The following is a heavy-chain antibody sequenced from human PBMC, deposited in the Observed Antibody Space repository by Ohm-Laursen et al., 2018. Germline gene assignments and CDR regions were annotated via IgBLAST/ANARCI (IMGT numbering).Heavy chain of an antibody. V-gene: IGHV3-48*01. J-gene: IGHJ6*02. Sequence: SLRLSCTASGFTFSSYSMNWVRQAPGKGLERVSYISSSSSTIYYADSVKGRFTISRDNSKNTLYLQMNSLRAEDTAVYYCAKDGMRQSYYGMDVWGQGTTVTVSS. CDR3: AKDGMRQSYYGMDV. CDR2: ISSSSSTI. CDR1: GFTFSSYS. D-gene: IGHD2-8*01.